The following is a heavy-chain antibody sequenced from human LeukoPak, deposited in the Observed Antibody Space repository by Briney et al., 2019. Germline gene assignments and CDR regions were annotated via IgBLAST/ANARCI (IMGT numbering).Heavy chain of an antibody. V-gene: IGHV1-69*05. CDR3: ARGVFATGQTTVTTLDY. D-gene: IGHD4-17*01. CDR1: GGTFSSYA. J-gene: IGHJ4*02. Sequence: SVKVSCKASGGTFSSYAISWVRQAPGQGLEWMGGIIPLFGTANYAQKFQGRVTITTDESTSTAYMELSSLRSEDTAVYYWARGVFATGQTTVTTLDYSGQGTLVTVSS. CDR2: IIPLFGTA.